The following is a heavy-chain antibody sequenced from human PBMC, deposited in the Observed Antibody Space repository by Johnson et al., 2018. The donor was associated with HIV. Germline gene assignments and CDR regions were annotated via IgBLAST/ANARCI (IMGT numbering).Heavy chain of an antibody. Sequence: VQLVESGGGLVQPGGSLRLSCAASGFTFRSYWMTWFRQTPGKGLEWVANINDGGSEKYYADSVKGRFTISRDNSKNTLYLQMNSLRAEDTAVYYCARGDFWSGYPDAFDIWGQGTMVTVSS. CDR3: ARGDFWSGYPDAFDI. CDR2: INDGGSEK. D-gene: IGHD3-3*01. V-gene: IGHV3-7*04. J-gene: IGHJ3*02. CDR1: GFTFRSYW.